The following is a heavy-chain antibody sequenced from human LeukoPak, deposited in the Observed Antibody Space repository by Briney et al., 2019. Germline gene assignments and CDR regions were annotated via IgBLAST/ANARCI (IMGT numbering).Heavy chain of an antibody. D-gene: IGHD3-10*01. Sequence: SETLSLTCIVSGGSISSSSYYWGWIRQPPGKGLEWIGSIYYSGSTNYNPSLKSRVTISVDTSKNQFSLKLSSVTAADTAVYYCARGLSGWFGDNDFFDYWGQGTLVTVSS. CDR2: IYYSGST. CDR3: ARGLSGWFGDNDFFDY. CDR1: GGSISSSSYY. V-gene: IGHV4-39*07. J-gene: IGHJ4*02.